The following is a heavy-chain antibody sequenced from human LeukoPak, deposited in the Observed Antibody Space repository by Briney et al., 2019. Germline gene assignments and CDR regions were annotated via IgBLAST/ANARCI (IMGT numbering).Heavy chain of an antibody. J-gene: IGHJ6*03. V-gene: IGHV4-39*01. D-gene: IGHD3-10*01. CDR3: ATELWFGGSGYYYYMDV. CDR1: GGSISSSSYY. Sequence: SETLSLTCTVSGGSISSSSYYWGWIRQPPGTGLEWIGSIYYSGSTYYNPSLKSRVTISVDTSKNQFSLKLSSVTAADTAVYYCATELWFGGSGYYYYMDVWGKGTTVTISS. CDR2: IYYSGST.